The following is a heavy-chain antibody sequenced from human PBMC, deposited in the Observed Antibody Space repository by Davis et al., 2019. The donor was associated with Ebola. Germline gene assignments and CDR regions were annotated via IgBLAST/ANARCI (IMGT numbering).Heavy chain of an antibody. CDR3: ASIITMIHDY. J-gene: IGHJ4*02. Sequence: ASVKVSCKASGYTFTGYYMHWVRQAPGQGLEWMGIINPSGGSTSYAQKFQGRVTMTRDTSISTAYMELSRLRSDDTAVYYCASIITMIHDYWGQGTLVTVSS. CDR1: GYTFTGYY. D-gene: IGHD3-22*01. V-gene: IGHV1-46*01. CDR2: INPSGGST.